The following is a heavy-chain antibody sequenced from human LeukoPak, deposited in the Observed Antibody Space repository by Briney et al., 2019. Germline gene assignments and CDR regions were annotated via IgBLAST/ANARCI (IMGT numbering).Heavy chain of an antibody. V-gene: IGHV4-59*01. J-gene: IGHJ5*02. Sequence: SETLSLTCTVSGGSISSYYWSWIRQPPGKGLEWIGYIYYSGSTNYNPSLKSRVTISVDTSKNQFSLKLSSVTAADTAVYYCARTYSSSWYEAFDPWGQGTLVTVSS. CDR3: ARTYSSSWYEAFDP. CDR1: GGSISSYY. CDR2: IYYSGST. D-gene: IGHD6-13*01.